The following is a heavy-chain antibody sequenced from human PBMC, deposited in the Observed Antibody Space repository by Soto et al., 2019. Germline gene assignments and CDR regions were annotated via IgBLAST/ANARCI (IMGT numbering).Heavy chain of an antibody. CDR2: ISGSGDRV. J-gene: IGHJ4*02. CDR1: GFTFSTYA. D-gene: IGHD3-3*01. CDR3: VKENAFST. Sequence: EVQLLESGGGLGQPGGSLSLACAAAGFTFSTYAMTWVRQAPGTGLEWVASISGSGDRVFYAVSVRGRFAISRDNSKDTLYLQMNCLRGEETAAYYCVKENAFSTGGQGTLVTVSS. V-gene: IGHV3-23*01.